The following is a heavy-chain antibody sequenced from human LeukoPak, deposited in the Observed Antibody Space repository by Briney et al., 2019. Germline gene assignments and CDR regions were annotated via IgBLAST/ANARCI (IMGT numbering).Heavy chain of an antibody. D-gene: IGHD6-13*01. CDR1: GFTLSSYS. CDR2: ISSSSSYI. V-gene: IGHV3-21*01. J-gene: IGHJ5*02. Sequence: PGGSLRLSCAASGFTLSSYSMNWVRQAPGKGLEWVSSISSSSSYIYYADSVKGRFTISRDNAKNSLYLQMNSLRAEDTAVYYCAGAYSRYNWFDPWGQGTLVTVSS. CDR3: AGAYSRYNWFDP.